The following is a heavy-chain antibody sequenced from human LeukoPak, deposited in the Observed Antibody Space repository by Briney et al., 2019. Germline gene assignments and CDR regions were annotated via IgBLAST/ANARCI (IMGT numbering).Heavy chain of an antibody. CDR2: ISGSGGST. V-gene: IGHV3-23*01. CDR1: GFTFSSYA. CDR3: ARPYCSSTSCHIPPSY. J-gene: IGHJ4*02. D-gene: IGHD2-2*02. Sequence: GGSLRLSCAASGFTFSSYAMSWVRQAPGKGLERVSAISGSGGSTYYADSVKGRFTISRDNAKNSLYLQMNSLRAEDTAVYYCARPYCSSTSCHIPPSYWGQGTLVTVSS.